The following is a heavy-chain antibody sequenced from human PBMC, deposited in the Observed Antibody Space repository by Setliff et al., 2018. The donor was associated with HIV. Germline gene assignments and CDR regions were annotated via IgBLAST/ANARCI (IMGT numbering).Heavy chain of an antibody. CDR1: GFTFNSLW. J-gene: IGHJ3*02. D-gene: IGHD3-22*01. CDR3: ARVHGYFDSSGYSLDAFDI. Sequence: GGSLRLSCGASGFTFNSLWMNWVRQAPGKGLEWVANIKEDGSNKYYADSVKGRFTISRDNSKNTLYLQMNSLRAEDTAVYYCARVHGYFDSSGYSLDAFDIWGQGTMVTVSS. CDR2: IKEDGSNK. V-gene: IGHV3-7*04.